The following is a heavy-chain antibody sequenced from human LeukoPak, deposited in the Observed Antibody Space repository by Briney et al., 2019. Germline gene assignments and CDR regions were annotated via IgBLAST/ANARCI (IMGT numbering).Heavy chain of an antibody. D-gene: IGHD5-12*01. CDR1: GGSFSGYY. V-gene: IGHV4-34*01. J-gene: IGHJ4*02. CDR3: ARNDEFSGTDY. CDR2: INHSGST. Sequence: PSETLSLTCAVYGGSFSGYYWSWIRQPPGKGLEWIGEINHSGSTNYNPSLKSRVTMSVDTSKNQFSLKVSSVTAADTAVYYRARNDEFSGTDYWGQGTLVTVSS.